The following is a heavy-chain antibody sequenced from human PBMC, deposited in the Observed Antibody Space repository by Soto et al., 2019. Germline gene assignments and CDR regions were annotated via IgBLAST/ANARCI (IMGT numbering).Heavy chain of an antibody. V-gene: IGHV1-69*13. CDR1: GGTFSSYA. J-gene: IGHJ5*02. CDR2: IIPIFGTA. CDR3: ARGVPMARGLYWFDP. D-gene: IGHD3-10*01. Sequence: SVKVSCKASGGTFSSYAISWVRQAPGQGLEWMGGIIPIFGTANYAQKFQGRVTITADESTSTAYMELSSLRFEDTAVYYCARGVPMARGLYWFDPWGQGTLVTVSS.